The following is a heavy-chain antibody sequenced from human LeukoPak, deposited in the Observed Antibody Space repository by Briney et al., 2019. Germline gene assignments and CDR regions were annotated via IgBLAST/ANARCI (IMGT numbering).Heavy chain of an antibody. CDR2: INPSGGST. CDR3: ARRYCSGGSCYSGVVHFDY. CDR1: GYTFTSYY. V-gene: IGHV1-46*01. J-gene: IGHJ4*02. D-gene: IGHD2-15*01. Sequence: ASVKVSCKASGYTFTSYYMHWVRQAPGQGLEWMGIINPSGGSTSYAQKFQGRVTMTRDTSTSTVYMELRSLRSDDTAVYYCARRYCSGGSCYSGVVHFDYWGQGTLVTVSS.